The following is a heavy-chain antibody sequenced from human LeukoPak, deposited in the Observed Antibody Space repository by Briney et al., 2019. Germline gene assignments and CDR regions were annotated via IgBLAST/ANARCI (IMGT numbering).Heavy chain of an antibody. CDR2: ISAYNGNT. CDR3: ASSLSGGAADWFDP. D-gene: IGHD6-13*01. V-gene: IGHV1-18*01. Sequence: ASVKVSCKASGYTFTSYGISWVRQAPGQGLEWMGWISAYNGNTNYAQKLQGRVTMTTDTSTSTAYMELRSLRSDDTAVYYCASSLSGGAADWFDPWGQGTLVTVSS. J-gene: IGHJ5*02. CDR1: GYTFTSYG.